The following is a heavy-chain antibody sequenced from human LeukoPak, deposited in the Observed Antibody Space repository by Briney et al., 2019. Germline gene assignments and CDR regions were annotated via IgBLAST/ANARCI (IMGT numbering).Heavy chain of an antibody. CDR3: ARDADWNYGSPIDY. J-gene: IGHJ4*02. V-gene: IGHV1-18*01. Sequence: ASVKVSCKASGYTFTSYGISWVRQAPGQGLEWMGWISAYNGNTNYAQRLQGRVTMTTDTSTSTAYMELRSLRSDDTAVYYCARDADWNYGSPIDYWGQGTLVTVSS. CDR1: GYTFTSYG. D-gene: IGHD1-7*01. CDR2: ISAYNGNT.